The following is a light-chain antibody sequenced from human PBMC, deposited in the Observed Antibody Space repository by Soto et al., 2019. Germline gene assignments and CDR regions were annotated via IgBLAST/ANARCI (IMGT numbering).Light chain of an antibody. CDR3: QQYVGWT. J-gene: IGKJ1*01. CDR1: HSVGSSH. V-gene: IGKV3-20*01. Sequence: EIVLTQSPGTLSLSPGERATLSCRASHSVGSSHLAWYQQIPGQAPRLLIYGASRRATGVPDRFSGSGSGTDFTLTVSRLEPEDSAVYYCQQYVGWTGDQGTNVEIK. CDR2: GAS.